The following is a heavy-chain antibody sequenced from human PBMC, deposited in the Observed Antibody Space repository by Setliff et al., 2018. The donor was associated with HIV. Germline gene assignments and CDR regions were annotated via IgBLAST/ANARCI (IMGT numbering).Heavy chain of an antibody. CDR1: GYTFTGYG. D-gene: IGHD6-6*01. V-gene: IGHV1-18*01. J-gene: IGHJ6*03. Sequence: ASVKVSCKASGYTFTGYGIHWVRQARGQGLEWMGWISGYSGDTNYAQKFQGRATMTIDTSTSTAYMALRSLRSDDTAVYYCARAGEQYSSSQYYYYYMDVWGKGTTVTVS. CDR3: ARAGEQYSSSQYYYYYMDV. CDR2: ISGYSGDT.